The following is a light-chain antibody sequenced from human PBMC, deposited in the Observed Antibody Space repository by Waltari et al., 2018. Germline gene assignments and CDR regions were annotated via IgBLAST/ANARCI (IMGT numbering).Light chain of an antibody. J-gene: IGLJ2*01. V-gene: IGLV3-10*01. CDR3: YSKDTDGGSQGK. Sequence: YDLTQPPSVSVSPGQTAAITCSGDGLPKQYTFWYQQKSGQDPVCVMYDDNKRPAWIPGRFSGSSAGTVATLTITGAQVDDEADYYGYSKDTDGGSQGKIGGGTKLTVL. CDR2: DDN. CDR1: GLPKQY.